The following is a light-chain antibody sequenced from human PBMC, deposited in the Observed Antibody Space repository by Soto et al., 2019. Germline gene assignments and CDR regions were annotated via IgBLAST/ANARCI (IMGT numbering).Light chain of an antibody. V-gene: IGKV3-15*01. CDR1: QSINSA. CDR2: DAS. CDR3: QQYKNWYT. Sequence: EIVMTQSPATRSVSPGERATLSCRASQSINSAFAWYQQKPGQAPRLIIYDASTRATGVPDRFSGSGSGTDFTLTISSLQFEDFAVYYCQQYKNWYTFGQGTKLEI. J-gene: IGKJ2*01.